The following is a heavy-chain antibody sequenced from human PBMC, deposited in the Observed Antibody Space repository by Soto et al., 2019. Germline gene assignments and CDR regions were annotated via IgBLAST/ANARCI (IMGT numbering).Heavy chain of an antibody. CDR2: IVVGSGNT. Sequence: SAKVSCKASGFTFTSSAVQWVRQARGQRLEWIGWIVVGSGNTNYAQKFQERVTITRDMSTTTAYMELSSLRSEDTAVYYCAADPYSGSYHIYWGQGTLVTVSS. D-gene: IGHD1-26*01. J-gene: IGHJ4*02. CDR3: AADPYSGSYHIY. V-gene: IGHV1-58*01. CDR1: GFTFTSSA.